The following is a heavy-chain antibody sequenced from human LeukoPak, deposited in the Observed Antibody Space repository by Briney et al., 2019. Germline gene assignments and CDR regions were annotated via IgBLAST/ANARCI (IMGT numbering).Heavy chain of an antibody. CDR2: IKQDGSEK. Sequence: PGGSLNPSCAAPGFTFSSYWMSWFGQAPGKGLEWVANIKQDGSEKYYVDSVKGRFTISRDNAKNSLYLQMNSLRAEDTAVYYCAREAGRGFDYWGQGTLVTVSS. D-gene: IGHD1-26*01. CDR3: AREAGRGFDY. CDR1: GFTFSSYW. V-gene: IGHV3-7*01. J-gene: IGHJ4*02.